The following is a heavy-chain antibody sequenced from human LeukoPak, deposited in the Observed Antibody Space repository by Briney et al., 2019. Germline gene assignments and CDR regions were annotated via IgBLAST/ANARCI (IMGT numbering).Heavy chain of an antibody. CDR1: GGSISSYY. Sequence: SETLSLTCTVSGGSISSYYWSWIRQPPGKGLEWIGYIYYSGSTNYNPSLKSRVTISVDTSKNQFSLKLSSVTAADTAVYYCAGSYVRFLSTNWFDPWGQGTLVTVSS. D-gene: IGHD3-3*01. CDR2: IYYSGST. J-gene: IGHJ5*02. CDR3: AGSYVRFLSTNWFDP. V-gene: IGHV4-59*08.